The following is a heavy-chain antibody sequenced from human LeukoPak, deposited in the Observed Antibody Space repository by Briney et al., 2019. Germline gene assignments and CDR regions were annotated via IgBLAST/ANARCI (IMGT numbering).Heavy chain of an antibody. CDR2: IYHSGST. CDR1: GYSISSGYY. D-gene: IGHD3-22*01. J-gene: IGHJ5*02. CDR3: AREDYDSSGYYRPS. Sequence: SETLSLTCGVSGYSISSGYYWGWIRQPPGKGLELIGSIYHSGSTYYNPSLKSRVTISVDTSKNQFSLKLNSVTAADTAVYYCAREDYDSSGYYRPSWGRGTLVTVAS. V-gene: IGHV4-38-2*02.